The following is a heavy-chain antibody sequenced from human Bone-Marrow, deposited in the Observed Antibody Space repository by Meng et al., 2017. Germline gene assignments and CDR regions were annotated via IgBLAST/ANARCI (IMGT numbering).Heavy chain of an antibody. Sequence: GLGPGLVRPSGPLSLPSGFSGASLRSGYWWTWVRQPPGKGLEWIGEFHHSGTTNYNPSLRSRVTISVDTSKNQFSLRLTSVTAADTAVYYCAASSGWYRIDSWGQGTLVTVSS. D-gene: IGHD6-19*01. CDR2: FHHSGTT. CDR1: GASLRSGYW. CDR3: AASSGWYRIDS. J-gene: IGHJ4*02. V-gene: IGHV4-4*02.